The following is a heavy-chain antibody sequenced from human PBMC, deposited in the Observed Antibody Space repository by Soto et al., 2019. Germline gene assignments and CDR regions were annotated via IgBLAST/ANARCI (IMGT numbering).Heavy chain of an antibody. CDR3: ARGPRIAVAGIFYFDY. D-gene: IGHD6-19*01. Sequence: ASVKVCCEASGYTFTSYGISWVRQAPGQGLEWMGWISAYNGNTNYAQKLQGRVTMTTDTSTSTAYMELRSLRSDDTAVYYCARGPRIAVAGIFYFDYWGQGTQVTVSS. V-gene: IGHV1-18*04. J-gene: IGHJ4*02. CDR1: GYTFTSYG. CDR2: ISAYNGNT.